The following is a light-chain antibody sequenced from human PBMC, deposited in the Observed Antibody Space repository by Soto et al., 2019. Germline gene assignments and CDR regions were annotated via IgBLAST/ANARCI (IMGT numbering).Light chain of an antibody. J-gene: IGKJ1*01. CDR3: QQYGSSGT. Sequence: EIVLSHSPGPLSLSPEERATLSCRASQSVSNNYLAWYQQKPGQAPRLLIFVASYRATGIPDRFSGSGSGTDFTLTISRLEPEDVAVYYCQQYGSSGTFGQGTKVDI. CDR2: VAS. V-gene: IGKV3-20*01. CDR1: QSVSNNY.